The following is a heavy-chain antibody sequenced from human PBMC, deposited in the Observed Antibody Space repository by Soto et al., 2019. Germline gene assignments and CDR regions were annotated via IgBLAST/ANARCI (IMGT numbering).Heavy chain of an antibody. V-gene: IGHV3-9*01. CDR1: GFTFDDYA. CDR3: ARDMQGDGSGSYSAFDY. D-gene: IGHD3-10*01. Sequence: DVQLVESGGGLVQPGRSLRLSCAASGFTFDDYAMHWVRQAPGKGLEWVSGISWNSGSIGYADSVKGRFTISRDNAKNSLYLQTNSLRAEDTALYYCARDMQGDGSGSYSAFDYWGQGTLVTVSS. CDR2: ISWNSGSI. J-gene: IGHJ4*02.